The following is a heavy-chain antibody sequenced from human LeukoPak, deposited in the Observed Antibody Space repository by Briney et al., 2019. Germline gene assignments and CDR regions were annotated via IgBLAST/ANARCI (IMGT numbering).Heavy chain of an antibody. J-gene: IGHJ5*02. Sequence: GGSLRLSCAASGFTVSSTYMSWVRQAPGKGLEWVSVIYSGDNTYYADSVKGRFTISRDNSKNSLFLQMNSLRAEDTAVYYCARGSSGWFSGWFDPWGQGTLVTVSS. D-gene: IGHD6-19*01. CDR2: IYSGDNT. CDR1: GFTVSSTY. CDR3: ARGSSGWFSGWFDP. V-gene: IGHV3-53*01.